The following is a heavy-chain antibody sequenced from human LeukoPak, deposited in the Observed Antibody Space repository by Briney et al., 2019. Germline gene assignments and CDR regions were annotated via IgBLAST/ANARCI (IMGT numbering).Heavy chain of an antibody. CDR1: GGSISSSSYY. CDR2: IYYSGST. D-gene: IGHD2-2*03. V-gene: IGHV4-39*01. CDR3: ARHIGYWYGMDV. J-gene: IGHJ6*02. Sequence: SETLSLTCTVSGGSISSSSYYWGWIRQPPGKGLEWIGSIYYSGSTYYNPSLKRRVTISVDTSKNQFSLKLSSVTAADRAVYYCARHIGYWYGMDVWGQGTTVTVSS.